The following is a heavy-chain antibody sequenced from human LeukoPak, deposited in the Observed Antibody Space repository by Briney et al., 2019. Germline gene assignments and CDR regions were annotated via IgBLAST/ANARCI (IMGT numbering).Heavy chain of an antibody. J-gene: IGHJ4*02. V-gene: IGHV3-33*01. D-gene: IGHD2-2*01. CDR3: ARDELGYRSSTSCYPFDY. CDR2: IWYDGSNK. CDR1: GFTFSSYG. Sequence: PGGSLRLSCAASGFTFSSYGMHWVRQAPGKGLEWVAVIWYDGSNKYYADSVKGRFTISRDNSKNTFYLQMNSLRAEDTAVYYCARDELGYRSSTSCYPFDYWGQGTLVTVSS.